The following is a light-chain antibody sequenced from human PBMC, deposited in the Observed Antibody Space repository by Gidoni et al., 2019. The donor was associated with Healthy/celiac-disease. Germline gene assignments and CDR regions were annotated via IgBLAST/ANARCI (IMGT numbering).Light chain of an antibody. Sequence: EIVLTQSPGTLSLSPGERATLSCRASQSVSSSYLAWYQQKPDQAPRLLIYGASSRATGIPDRFSGSGSGTDFTLTISRLEPEDFAVYYCQQYGSSPYTFXQXTKLXIK. CDR1: QSVSSSY. V-gene: IGKV3-20*01. CDR3: QQYGSSPYT. J-gene: IGKJ2*01. CDR2: GAS.